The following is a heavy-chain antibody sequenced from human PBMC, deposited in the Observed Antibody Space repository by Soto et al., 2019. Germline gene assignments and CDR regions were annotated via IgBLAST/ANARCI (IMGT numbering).Heavy chain of an antibody. D-gene: IGHD6-13*01. J-gene: IGHJ5*02. Sequence: GGSLRLSCAASGFTFSSYWMSWVRQAPGKGLEWVANIKQDGSEKYYVDSVKGRFTISRDNAKNSLYLQMNSLRAEDTAVYYCARDSSSWIPYNWFDPWGQGTLVTVSS. CDR2: IKQDGSEK. CDR1: GFTFSSYW. V-gene: IGHV3-7*05. CDR3: ARDSSSWIPYNWFDP.